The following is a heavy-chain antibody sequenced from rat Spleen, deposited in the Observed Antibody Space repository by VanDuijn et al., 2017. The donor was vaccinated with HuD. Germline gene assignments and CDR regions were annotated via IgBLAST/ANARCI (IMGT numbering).Heavy chain of an antibody. Sequence: EVQLVESGGGLVQPGRSMKLSCAASGFTFNDCYMAWVRQAPTKGLEWVATISTRGGSTYYRDSVKGRFTISRDNGKNTLYLEMDSLGSEDMATYYCVRQGYLRDWYFDFWGPGTMVTVSS. CDR3: VRQGYLRDWYFDF. J-gene: IGHJ1*01. D-gene: IGHD2-5*01. CDR2: ISTRGGST. CDR1: GFTFNDCY. V-gene: IGHV5-25*01.